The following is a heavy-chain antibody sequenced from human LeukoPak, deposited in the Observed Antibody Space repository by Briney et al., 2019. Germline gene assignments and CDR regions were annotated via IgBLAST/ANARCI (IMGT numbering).Heavy chain of an antibody. J-gene: IGHJ4*02. D-gene: IGHD3-10*01. CDR2: IYYSGST. CDR1: GGPISSGGYY. CDR3: ARDLGGSGSYVN. Sequence: SETLSLTCTVSGGPISSGGYYWSWIRQHPGKGLEWIGYIYYSGSTYYNPSLKSRVIISVDTSKNQFSLKLSSVTAADTAAYYCARDLGGSGSYVNWGQGTLVTVSS. V-gene: IGHV4-31*03.